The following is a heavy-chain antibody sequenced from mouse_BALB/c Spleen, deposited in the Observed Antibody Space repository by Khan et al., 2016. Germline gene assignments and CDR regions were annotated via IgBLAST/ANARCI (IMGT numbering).Heavy chain of an antibody. CDR1: GYTFTNYG. D-gene: IGHD1-2*01. V-gene: IGHV9-3-1*01. Sequence: QIQLVQSGPELKKPGETVKISCKASGYTFTNYGMNWVKQAPGKSLKWMGWINTYTGETTYDDDFKGRVAFSLHTSASTAYLQINNLKNEDTATYCLSIGADYGVFASWGQGTLVTVSA. CDR2: INTYTGET. CDR3: SIGADYGVFAS. J-gene: IGHJ3*01.